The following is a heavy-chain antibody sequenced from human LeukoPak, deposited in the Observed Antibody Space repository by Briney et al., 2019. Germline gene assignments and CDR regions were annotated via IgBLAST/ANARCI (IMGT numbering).Heavy chain of an antibody. CDR2: IYYSGST. V-gene: IGHV4-59*01. J-gene: IGHJ4*02. D-gene: IGHD3-10*01. CDR1: GGSISSYY. CDR3: ARAGLDYYGSGSSLDY. Sequence: SETLSLTCTVSGGSISSYYWSWIRQPLGKGLEWIGYIYYSGSTNYNPSLKSRVTISVDTSKNQFSLKLSSVTAADTAVYYCARAGLDYYGSGSSLDYWGQGTLVTVSS.